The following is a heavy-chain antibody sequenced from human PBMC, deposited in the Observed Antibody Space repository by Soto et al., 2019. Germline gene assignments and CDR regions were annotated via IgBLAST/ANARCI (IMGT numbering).Heavy chain of an antibody. J-gene: IGHJ5*02. D-gene: IGHD3-3*01. Sequence: EVQLLESGGGLVQPGGSLRLSCAASGFTFSSYAMSWVRQAPGKGLEWVSAISGSGGSTYYADSVKGRFTISRDNSKNTLYLQMNSLRAEDTAVYYCAKDRGIFGVVIGWFDPWGQGTLVTVSS. V-gene: IGHV3-23*01. CDR2: ISGSGGST. CDR3: AKDRGIFGVVIGWFDP. CDR1: GFTFSSYA.